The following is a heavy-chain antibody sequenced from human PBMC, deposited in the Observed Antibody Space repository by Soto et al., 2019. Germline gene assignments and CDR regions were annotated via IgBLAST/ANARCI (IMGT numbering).Heavy chain of an antibody. V-gene: IGHV3-15*07. CDR2: IKSNIDGGET. D-gene: IGHD5-12*01. CDR3: TSGRGAGDD. J-gene: IGHJ4*02. Sequence: GGSLRLSCAASGFTFSNACMNWVRQAPGKGLEWVGRIKSNIDGGETDYAAPVKGRFAISRDDSKDTLYLQMNSLKTEDTAVYYCTSGRGAGDDWGQGTLVTVSS. CDR1: GFTFSNAC.